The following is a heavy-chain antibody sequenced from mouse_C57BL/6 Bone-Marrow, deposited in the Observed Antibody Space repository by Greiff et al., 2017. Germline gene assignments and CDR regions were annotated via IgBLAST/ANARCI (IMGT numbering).Heavy chain of an antibody. CDR1: GFSLTSYG. V-gene: IGHV2-5*01. D-gene: IGHD2-5*01. CDR3: AKISNYVGYARDY. Sequence: VQLQQSGPGLVQPSQSLSITCTVSGFSLTSYGVHWVRQSPGKGLEWLGVIWRGGSTDYNAAFMSRLSITKDNSKSQVFFKMNSLQADDTAIYYCAKISNYVGYARDYWGQGTSVTVSS. CDR2: IWRGGST. J-gene: IGHJ4*01.